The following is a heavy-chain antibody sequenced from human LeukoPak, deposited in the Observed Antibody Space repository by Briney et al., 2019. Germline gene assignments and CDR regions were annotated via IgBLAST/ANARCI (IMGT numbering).Heavy chain of an antibody. D-gene: IGHD6-13*01. CDR1: GSSISSSSYY. V-gene: IGHV4-39*07. J-gene: IGHJ5*02. CDR3: ARGDSSWFDP. Sequence: PSETLSLTCTVSGSSISSSSYYWGWIRQPPGKGLEWIGSIYYSGSTYYNPSLKSRVTISVDTSKNQFSLKLSSVTAADTAVYYCARGDSSWFDPWGQGTLVTVSS. CDR2: IYYSGST.